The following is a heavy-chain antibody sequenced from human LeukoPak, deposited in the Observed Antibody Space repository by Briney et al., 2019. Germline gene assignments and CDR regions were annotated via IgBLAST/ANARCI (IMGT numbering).Heavy chain of an antibody. CDR1: GGSISSGDSY. Sequence: PSETLSLTCTVSGGSISSGDSYWSWIRQPPGKGLEWIGYIYYSGSTYYNPSLKSRVTISVDTSKNQFSLKLSSVTAADTAVYYCASYYYDSSGVDYWGQGTLVTVSS. CDR3: ASYYYDSSGVDY. J-gene: IGHJ4*02. V-gene: IGHV4-30-4*08. CDR2: IYYSGST. D-gene: IGHD3-22*01.